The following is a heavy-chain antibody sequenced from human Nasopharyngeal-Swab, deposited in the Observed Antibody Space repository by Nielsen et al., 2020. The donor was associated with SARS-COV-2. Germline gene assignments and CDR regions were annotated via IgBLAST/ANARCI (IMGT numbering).Heavy chain of an antibody. J-gene: IGHJ6*03. V-gene: IGHV1-69*13. D-gene: IGHD2-2*02. CDR3: AAVVGYCSSTSCYTRVYYYYMDV. CDR2: IIPIFGTA. Sequence: SVKVSCKASVGTFSSYAISWVRQAPAQGLEWMGGIIPIFGTANYAQQFQGRVTITADESTSTAYMELSSLRSEDTAVYYCAAVVGYCSSTSCYTRVYYYYMDVWGKGTTVTVSS. CDR1: VGTFSSYA.